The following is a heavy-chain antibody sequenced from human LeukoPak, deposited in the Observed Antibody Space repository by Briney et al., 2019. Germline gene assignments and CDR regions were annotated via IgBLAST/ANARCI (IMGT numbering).Heavy chain of an antibody. V-gene: IGHV3-33*08. D-gene: IGHD4-17*01. CDR3: ARFYGDYAPDY. CDR1: GFTFSSYA. CDR2: IWYDGSNK. J-gene: IGHJ4*02. Sequence: PGGSLRLSCAASGFTFSSYAMSWVRQAPGKGLEWVAVIWYDGSNKYYADSVKGRFTISRDNSKNTLYLQMNSLRAEDTAVYYCARFYGDYAPDYWGQGTLVTVSS.